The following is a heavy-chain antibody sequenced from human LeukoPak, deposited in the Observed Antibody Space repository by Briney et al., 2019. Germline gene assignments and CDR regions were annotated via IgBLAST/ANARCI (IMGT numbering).Heavy chain of an antibody. J-gene: IGHJ6*03. CDR2: INHSGST. V-gene: IGHV4-34*01. CDR1: GGSFSGYY. Sequence: PETLSLTCAVYGGSFSGYYWSWIRQPPGKGLEWIGEINHSGSTNYNPSLTSRVTISVDTSKHQFSPKLSSVTAADTVVYYCARLPPRKSYYYMDVWGKGTTGTVSS. CDR3: ARLPPRKSYYYMDV.